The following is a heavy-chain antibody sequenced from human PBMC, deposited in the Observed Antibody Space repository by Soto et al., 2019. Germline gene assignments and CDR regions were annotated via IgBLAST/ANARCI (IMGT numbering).Heavy chain of an antibody. D-gene: IGHD6-13*01. Sequence: SVKVSCKASGGTFSSYAISWVRQAPGQGLEWMGGIIPIFGTANYAQKFQGRVTITADESTSTAYMELSSLRSEDTAVYYCARVNGSSWNYYYYYYGMDVWGQGTTVTVSS. CDR1: GGTFSSYA. J-gene: IGHJ6*02. CDR2: IIPIFGTA. V-gene: IGHV1-69*13. CDR3: ARVNGSSWNYYYYYYGMDV.